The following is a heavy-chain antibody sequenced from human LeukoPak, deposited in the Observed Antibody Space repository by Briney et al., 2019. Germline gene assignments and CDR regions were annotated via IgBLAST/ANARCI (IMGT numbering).Heavy chain of an antibody. J-gene: IGHJ5*02. V-gene: IGHV3-21*04. CDR2: ISSSSSYI. D-gene: IGHD2-15*01. CDR3: AKRYCSGGSCYSGESWFDP. CDR1: GFTFSSYS. Sequence: GGSLRLSCAASGFTFSSYSMNWVRQAPGKGLEWVSSISSSSSYIYYADSVKGRFTISRDNSKNTLYLQMNSLRAKDTAVYYCAKRYCSGGSCYSGESWFDPWGQGTLVTVSS.